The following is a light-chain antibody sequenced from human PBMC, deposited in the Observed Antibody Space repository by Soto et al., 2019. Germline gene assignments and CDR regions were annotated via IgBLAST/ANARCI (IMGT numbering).Light chain of an antibody. CDR1: QGISSA. J-gene: IGKJ2*02. CDR2: DAS. V-gene: IGKV1-13*02. CDR3: QQFSSYPRT. Sequence: AIQVTQSPSSLSASVGDRVTITCRASQGISSALAWYQQRPGKAPSLLISDASSLESGVPSRFSGSGSGTDFTLTISSLQPEDFSTYYCQQFSSYPRTFGQGTKVEMK.